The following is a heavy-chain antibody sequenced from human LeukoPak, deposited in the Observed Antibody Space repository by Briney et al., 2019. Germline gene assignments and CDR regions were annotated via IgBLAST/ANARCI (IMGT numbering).Heavy chain of an antibody. D-gene: IGHD6-13*01. J-gene: IGHJ4*02. CDR1: GFTFSSYG. CDR2: IWYDGSNK. CDR3: ARDLTGIAAAGLDY. V-gene: IGHV3-33*01. Sequence: HPGGSLRLSCAASGFTFSSYGMHWVRQAPGKGLEWVAVIWYDGSNKYYADSVKGRFTISRDNSKNTLYLQMNSLRAEDTAVYYCARDLTGIAAAGLDYWGQGTLVTVSS.